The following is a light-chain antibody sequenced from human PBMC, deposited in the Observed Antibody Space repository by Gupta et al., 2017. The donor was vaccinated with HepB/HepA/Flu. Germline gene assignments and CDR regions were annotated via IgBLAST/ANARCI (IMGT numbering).Light chain of an antibody. CDR2: DAS. Sequence: DMQMTQSPSSLSASVGDRVTITCRASQSIRRHLNWYQQKPGKDPNLLINDASSVQSGVPSRFSGSGXSSXFTLTIXRLQPEDFAIYYFHHCYSIRSVFGXGTRLEIK. J-gene: IGKJ2*01. V-gene: IGKV1-39*01. CDR1: QSIRRH. CDR3: HHCYSIRSV.